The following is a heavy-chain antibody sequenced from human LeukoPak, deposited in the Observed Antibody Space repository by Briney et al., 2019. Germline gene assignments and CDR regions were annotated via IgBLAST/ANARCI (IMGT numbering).Heavy chain of an antibody. V-gene: IGHV3-23*01. CDR2: ISGSGGST. CDR3: AKDDRGMPYYFDY. CDR1: GFTFSSYA. J-gene: IGHJ4*02. Sequence: GGSLRLSCAASGFTFSSYAMSWVRQAPGKGLEWVSAISGSGGSTYYADSVKGRFTISRDNSKNMLYLQMNSLRAEDTAVYYCAKDDRGMPYYFDYWGQGTLVTVSS. D-gene: IGHD1-14*01.